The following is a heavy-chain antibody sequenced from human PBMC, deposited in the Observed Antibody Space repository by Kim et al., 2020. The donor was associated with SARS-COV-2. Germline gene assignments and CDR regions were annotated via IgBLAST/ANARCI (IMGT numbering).Heavy chain of an antibody. Sequence: GGSLRLSCAASGFTFSSYAMSWVRQAPGKGLEWVSAISGSGGNTYYADSVKGRFTISRDNSKNTLFLQMNSLRAEDTAVYYCAKWAMVRGRPPLYDLDVWGQGTTVTVSS. CDR1: GFTFSSYA. V-gene: IGHV3-23*01. D-gene: IGHD3-10*01. J-gene: IGHJ6*02. CDR3: AKWAMVRGRPPLYDLDV. CDR2: ISGSGGNT.